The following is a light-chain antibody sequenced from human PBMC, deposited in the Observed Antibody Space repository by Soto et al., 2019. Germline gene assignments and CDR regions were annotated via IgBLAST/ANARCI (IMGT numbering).Light chain of an antibody. V-gene: IGKV3-15*01. CDR2: GAS. CDR3: QQYNNRPYT. Sequence: DIVMTQSPAPLSVAPGERATFPCRASRTISSLLAWYQQKPGQAPRLLIYGASTRATDIPVRFSGSGSGTEFSLTISSLQSEDFAVYYCQQYNNRPYTFGQGTKVDIK. CDR1: RTISSL. J-gene: IGKJ2*01.